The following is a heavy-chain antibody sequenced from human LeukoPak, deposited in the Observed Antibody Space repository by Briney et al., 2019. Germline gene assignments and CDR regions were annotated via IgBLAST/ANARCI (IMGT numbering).Heavy chain of an antibody. J-gene: IGHJ4*02. CDR1: GDTLTRYG. D-gene: IGHD4-17*01. CDR3: ARGAYGDK. V-gene: IGHV1-18*01. Sequence: ASVKVSCEASGDTLTRYGINWMRQAPGQGLEWMGWISTQSGNTNYAQKVQGRLTLTTERSTNTAYMELRSLRSDDTAVYYCARGAYGDKWGQGTMVTVSS. CDR2: ISTQSGNT.